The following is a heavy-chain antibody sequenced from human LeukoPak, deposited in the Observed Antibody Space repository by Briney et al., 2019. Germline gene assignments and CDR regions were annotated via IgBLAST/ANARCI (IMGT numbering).Heavy chain of an antibody. CDR2: MNPNSGNT. V-gene: IGHV1-8*01. CDR1: GYTFTSCD. J-gene: IGHJ4*02. D-gene: IGHD5-12*01. CDR3: AKDMGYSGYDSNFDY. Sequence: GASVKVSCKASGYTFTSCDINWVRQATGQGLEWMGWMNPNSGNTGYAQKFQGRVTMTRNTSISTAYMELSSLRSEDTALYYCAKDMGYSGYDSNFDYWGQGTLVTVSS.